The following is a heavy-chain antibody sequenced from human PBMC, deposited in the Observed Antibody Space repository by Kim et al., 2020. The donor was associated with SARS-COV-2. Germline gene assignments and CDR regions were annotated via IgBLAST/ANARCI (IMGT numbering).Heavy chain of an antibody. D-gene: IGHD6-19*01. V-gene: IGHV3-74*01. J-gene: IGHJ4*02. Sequence: YADSVKGRFTISRDNAKNTLYLQMNSLRAEDTTVYYCARRQFTSGWYYFDYWGQGTLVTVSS. CDR3: ARRQFTSGWYYFDY.